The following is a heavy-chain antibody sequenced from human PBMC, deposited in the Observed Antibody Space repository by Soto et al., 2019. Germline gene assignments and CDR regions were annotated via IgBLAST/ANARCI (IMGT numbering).Heavy chain of an antibody. D-gene: IGHD5-12*01. J-gene: IGHJ5*02. Sequence: SETLSLTCTVSGGSISSGDYYWSWIRQPPGKGLEWIGYIYYSGATYYNPSLKSRVTISMDKSKNQFSLDLFSVTAADTAIYYCVTDRRIYFDPWGQGILVTVS. CDR1: GGSISSGDYY. CDR3: VTDRRIYFDP. V-gene: IGHV4-30-4*01. CDR2: IYYSGAT.